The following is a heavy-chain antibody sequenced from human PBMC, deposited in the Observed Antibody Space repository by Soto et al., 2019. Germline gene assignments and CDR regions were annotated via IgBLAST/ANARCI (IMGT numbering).Heavy chain of an antibody. J-gene: IGHJ6*02. CDR1: GFTFSSYA. Sequence: GGSLRLSCAASGFTFSSYAMHWVRQAPGKGLEWVAVISYDGSNKYYADSVKGRFTISRDNSKNTLYLQMNSLRAEDTAVYYCARAPDIVLIRAYYYYGMDVWGQGTTVTVSS. V-gene: IGHV3-30-3*01. CDR3: ARAPDIVLIRAYYYYGMDV. D-gene: IGHD2-8*01. CDR2: ISYDGSNK.